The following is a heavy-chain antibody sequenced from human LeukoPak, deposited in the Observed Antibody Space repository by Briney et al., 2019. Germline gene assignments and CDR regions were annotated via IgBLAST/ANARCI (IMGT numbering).Heavy chain of an antibody. Sequence: GGSLRLSCAASGFIFSTYGLHWVRQSPGRGLEWVAVIWYDGSQKYYADSVKGRFTISRDDSKNTIYLQMDSLRAEDTAVYDCATSSPRNYFDHWGQGTLVTVSS. CDR2: IWYDGSQK. V-gene: IGHV3-33*01. J-gene: IGHJ4*02. CDR1: GFIFSTYG. D-gene: IGHD1-14*01. CDR3: ATSSPRNYFDH.